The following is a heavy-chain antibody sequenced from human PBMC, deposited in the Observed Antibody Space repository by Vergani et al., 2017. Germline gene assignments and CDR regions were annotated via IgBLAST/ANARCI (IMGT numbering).Heavy chain of an antibody. D-gene: IGHD2-2*03. CDR2: IYTSGST. Sequence: QLQLQESGPGLVKPSETLSLTCTVSGGSISSSSYYWGWIRQPPGKGLEWIGSIYTSGSTNYNPSLKSRVTMSVDTSKNQFSLKLSSVTAADTAVYYCAREHMDIVVVPAATSDYYYYYMDVWGKGTTVTVSS. CDR3: AREHMDIVVVPAATSDYYYYYMDV. V-gene: IGHV4-39*07. J-gene: IGHJ6*03. CDR1: GGSISSSSYY.